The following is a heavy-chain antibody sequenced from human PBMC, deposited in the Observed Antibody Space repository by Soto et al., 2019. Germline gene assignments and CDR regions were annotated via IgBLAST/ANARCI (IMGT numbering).Heavy chain of an antibody. CDR3: ARDRWEFQLFYYGLDV. D-gene: IGHD1-26*01. Sequence: GVSLRLSCAASGFTFSDYGMHWVRQAPGKGLEWVAIIWYDGSNDYYVDSVKGRFTISRDNSKNTLSLQMNSLRAEDTAVYYCARDRWEFQLFYYGLDVWAQGTTVTVSS. J-gene: IGHJ6*02. CDR1: GFTFSDYG. CDR2: IWYDGSND. V-gene: IGHV3-33*01.